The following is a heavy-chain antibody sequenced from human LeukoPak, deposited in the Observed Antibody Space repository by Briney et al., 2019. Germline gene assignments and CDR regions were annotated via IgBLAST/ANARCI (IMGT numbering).Heavy chain of an antibody. CDR3: ARETRRGDAFDI. D-gene: IGHD3-16*01. CDR1: GFTFSNYA. J-gene: IGHJ3*02. Sequence: PGGSLRLSCAASGFTFSNYAMHWVRQAPGKRLEYVSAISSNGGSTYYANPVKGRFTISRDKSKNTVYLKMGSLRAEDMAVYYCARETRRGDAFDIWGQGTMVTVSS. V-gene: IGHV3-64*01. CDR2: ISSNGGST.